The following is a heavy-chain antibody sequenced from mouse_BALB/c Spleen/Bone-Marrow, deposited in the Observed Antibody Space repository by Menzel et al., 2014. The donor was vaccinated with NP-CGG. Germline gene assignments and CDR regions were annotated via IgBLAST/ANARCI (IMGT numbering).Heavy chain of an antibody. Sequence: EVQLQQSGAELVKPGASVKLSCTASGFNIKDTYMHWVKQRPKQGLEWIGRIDPANGNTKYDPKFQGKATITADTSSNTAYLQLSSLTSEDTALYYCPRYFSGYYFEYWGQGTTLTVSS. CDR2: IDPANGNT. CDR3: PRYFSGYYFEY. J-gene: IGHJ2*01. CDR1: GFNIKDTY. V-gene: IGHV14-3*02.